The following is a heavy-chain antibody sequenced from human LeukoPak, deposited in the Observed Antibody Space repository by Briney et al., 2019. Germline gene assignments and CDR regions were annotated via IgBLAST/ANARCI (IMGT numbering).Heavy chain of an antibody. V-gene: IGHV4-59*01. Sequence: SETLSLTCTVSGGSISSYYWSWIRQPPGKGLKWIGYIYYSGSTNYNPSLKSRVTISVDTSKNQFSLKLSSVTAADTAVYYCARDDGVAVFDPWGQGTLVTVSS. CDR3: ARDDGVAVFDP. J-gene: IGHJ5*02. CDR1: GGSISSYY. D-gene: IGHD2-8*01. CDR2: IYYSGST.